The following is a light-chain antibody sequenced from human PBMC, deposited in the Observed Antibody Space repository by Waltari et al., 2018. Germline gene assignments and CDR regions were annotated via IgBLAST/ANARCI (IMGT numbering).Light chain of an antibody. V-gene: IGKV3-15*01. J-gene: IGKJ1*01. Sequence: EIVMTQSPDALSVSPGESATLSCRASERVGSALAWYQQRPGQPPRLLIYGASTRATGIPARFSGSGSGTGFTLTISSLQSEDFAVYYCQQYNYWRTFGQGTKVEIK. CDR3: QQYNYWRT. CDR1: ERVGSA. CDR2: GAS.